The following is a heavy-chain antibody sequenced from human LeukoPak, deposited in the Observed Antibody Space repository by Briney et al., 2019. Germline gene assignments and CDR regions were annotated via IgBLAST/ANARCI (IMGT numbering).Heavy chain of an antibody. J-gene: IGHJ6*03. D-gene: IGHD3-16*02. CDR2: MNPNSGNT. CDR3: SRGARRRYTSYMDV. Sequence: ASVKVSCKASGYTFTSYDINWVRQATGQGLEWMGWMNPNSGNTGYAQKFQGRVTITRNTSISTAYMELSSLRSEDTAVYYCSRGARRRYTSYMDVWGKGTTVTVSS. V-gene: IGHV1-8*03. CDR1: GYTFTSYD.